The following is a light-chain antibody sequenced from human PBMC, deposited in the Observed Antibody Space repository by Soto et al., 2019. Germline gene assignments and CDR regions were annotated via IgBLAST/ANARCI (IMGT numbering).Light chain of an antibody. V-gene: IGKV1D-12*01. CDR2: AAS. J-gene: IGKJ1*01. Sequence: DIPMTQSPSSVSASVGDRVTITCRASQDISGWLAWFQQKPGKAPNLLIYAASILQSGVPPRFSGSGSGTDFTLTITYLQPEDFATYYCQQANSFPWTFGQGTKVEL. CDR1: QDISGW. CDR3: QQANSFPWT.